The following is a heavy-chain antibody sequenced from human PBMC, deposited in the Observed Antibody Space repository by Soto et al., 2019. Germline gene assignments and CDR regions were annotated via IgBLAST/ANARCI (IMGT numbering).Heavy chain of an antibody. CDR2: ISGSGSST. Sequence: PGGSLRLSYAASGFTFRSDGMHWVRQARGKGLEWVSGISGSGSSTYYADSAKGRFAISRDQSKNTLYLQMNSLRADDTAIYYCAKKWGVGTTTHFYFDYWGLGTLVTVSS. CDR3: AKKWGVGTTTHFYFDY. D-gene: IGHD1-26*01. J-gene: IGHJ4*02. V-gene: IGHV3-23*01. CDR1: GFTFRSDG.